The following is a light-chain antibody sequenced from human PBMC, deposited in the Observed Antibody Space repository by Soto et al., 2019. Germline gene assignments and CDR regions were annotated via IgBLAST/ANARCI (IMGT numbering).Light chain of an antibody. CDR2: SAS. CDR1: QGISNW. V-gene: IGKV3-20*01. CDR3: QQYGSSRNT. Sequence: TQSPSSVSASVGDRVTITCRASQGISNWLAWYQQKPGQAPRLLIYSASSRATGVPDRFSGSGSATDFTLTISRVEPEDFAVYYCQQYGSSRNTFGQGTKVDIK. J-gene: IGKJ2*01.